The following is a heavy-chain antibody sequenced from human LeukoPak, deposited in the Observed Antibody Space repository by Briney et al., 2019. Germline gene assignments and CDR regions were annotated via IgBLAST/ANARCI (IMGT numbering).Heavy chain of an antibody. J-gene: IGHJ4*02. CDR2: ISYDGSNK. Sequence: GGSLRLSCAASGFTFSSYAMHWVRQAPGKGLEWVAVISYDGSNKYYADSVKGRFTISRDNSKNTLYLQMNSLRAEDTAVYYCARSLGYCSSTSCQPFDYWGQGTLVSVSS. V-gene: IGHV3-30-3*01. D-gene: IGHD2-2*01. CDR1: GFTFSSYA. CDR3: ARSLGYCSSTSCQPFDY.